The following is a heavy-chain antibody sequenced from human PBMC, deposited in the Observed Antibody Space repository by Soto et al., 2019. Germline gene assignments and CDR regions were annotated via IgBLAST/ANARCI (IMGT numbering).Heavy chain of an antibody. J-gene: IGHJ4*02. CDR3: ARDGAVAGNINFDY. Sequence: GASVKLSCKASGGTFSSYAISWVRQAPGQGLEWMGGIIPIFGTANYAQKFQGRVTITADESTSTAYMELSSLRSEDTAVYYCARDGAVAGNINFDYCGQGSLVTVSS. V-gene: IGHV1-69*13. CDR1: GGTFSSYA. D-gene: IGHD6-19*01. CDR2: IIPIFGTA.